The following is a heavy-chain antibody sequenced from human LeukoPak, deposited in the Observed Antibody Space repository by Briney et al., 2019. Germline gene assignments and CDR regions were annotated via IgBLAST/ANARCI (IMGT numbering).Heavy chain of an antibody. CDR3: ARGRGYCSSTSCPAPYYYYGMDV. CDR1: GFTFSSYG. Sequence: GRSLRLSCAASGFTFSSYGMHWVRQAPGKGLEWVAVIWYDGSNKYYADSVKGRFTISRDNSKNTLYLQMNSLRAEDTAVYYCARGRGYCSSTSCPAPYYYYGMDVWGQGTTVTVSS. D-gene: IGHD2-2*01. CDR2: IWYDGSNK. J-gene: IGHJ6*02. V-gene: IGHV3-33*01.